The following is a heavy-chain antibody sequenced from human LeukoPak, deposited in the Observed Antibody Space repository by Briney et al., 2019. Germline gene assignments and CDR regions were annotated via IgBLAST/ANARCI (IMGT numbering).Heavy chain of an antibody. CDR3: VRDPSGSGFAFDS. V-gene: IGHV3-33*01. J-gene: IGHJ4*02. CDR2: IWFDGSNK. D-gene: IGHD1-1*01. CDR1: GFIFSNDA. Sequence: GGSLRLSCAASGFIFSNDAMHWVRQAPGKGLEWVAFIWFDGSNKHYADSVKGRFTISRDNSEDTLYLQMNSLRAEDTAVYYCVRDPSGSGFAFDSWGQGALVTVSS.